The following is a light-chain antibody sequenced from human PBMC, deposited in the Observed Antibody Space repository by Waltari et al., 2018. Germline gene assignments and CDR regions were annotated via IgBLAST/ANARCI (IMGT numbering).Light chain of an antibody. CDR1: QTIRGD. V-gene: IGKV3D-15*01. CDR3: QQYDHWPPA. Sequence: ETVMTQSPATLSVSPGERVILSCRASQTIRGDLAWYQQKPGPSTRLLIYGASTRATAIPARFSGSGSGTEFPLTISSLQSEDFAFYYCQQYDHWPPAFGPGTKVDVK. CDR2: GAS. J-gene: IGKJ3*01.